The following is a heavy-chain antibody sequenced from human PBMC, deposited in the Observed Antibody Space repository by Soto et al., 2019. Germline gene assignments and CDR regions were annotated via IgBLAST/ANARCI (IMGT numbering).Heavy chain of an antibody. Sequence: EVQLVESGGGLVQPGGSLRLSCAASGFTFSSYSMNWVRQAPGKGLEWVSYISSSSTIYYADSVKGRFTISRDNAKNSLYLQMNSLRDEDTAVYYCARDRGVWFGELGFDYWGQGTLVTVSS. D-gene: IGHD3-10*01. CDR1: GFTFSSYS. J-gene: IGHJ4*02. CDR3: ARDRGVWFGELGFDY. CDR2: ISSSSTI. V-gene: IGHV3-48*02.